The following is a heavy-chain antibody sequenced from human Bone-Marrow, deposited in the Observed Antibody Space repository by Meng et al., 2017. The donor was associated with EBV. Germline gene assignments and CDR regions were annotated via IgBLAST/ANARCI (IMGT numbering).Heavy chain of an antibody. D-gene: IGHD3-10*01. Sequence: QVQVVKSGPEVTKPGSTLKFSCGTSGGTFNSDAVSWVRQAPGQGLEWMGGLIPMSGAPHYAQKFQGRVTITADESTSTHYMDLSNLRSDDTAMYYCASESGRGFTPDYWGQGTLVTVSS. J-gene: IGHJ4*02. CDR3: ASESGRGFTPDY. V-gene: IGHV1-69*01. CDR2: LIPMSGAP. CDR1: GGTFNSDA.